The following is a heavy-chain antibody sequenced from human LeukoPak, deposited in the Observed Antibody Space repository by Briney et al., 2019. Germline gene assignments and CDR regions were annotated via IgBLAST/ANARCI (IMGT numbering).Heavy chain of an antibody. CDR3: ARIYYYDSSGYFYYFDY. CDR1: GGSIGSGSYY. J-gene: IGHJ4*02. D-gene: IGHD3-22*01. CDR2: IYKGGST. Sequence: SETLSLTCTVSGGSIGSGSYYWGWIRQPPGKGLEWIGNIYKGGSTNYNPSLKSRVTISVDTSKNQLSMKLTSVTAADTAVYYCARIYYYDSSGYFYYFDYWGQGTLVTVSS. V-gene: IGHV4-39*01.